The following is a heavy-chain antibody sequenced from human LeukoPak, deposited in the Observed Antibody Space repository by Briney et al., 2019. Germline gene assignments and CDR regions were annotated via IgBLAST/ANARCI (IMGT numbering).Heavy chain of an antibody. V-gene: IGHV1-2*02. D-gene: IGHD5-18*01. CDR1: GYTFTSYG. Sequence: ASVKVSCKASGYTFTSYGISWVRQAPGQGLEWMGWINPNSGGTNYAQKFQGRVTMTRDTSISTAYMELSRLRSDDTAVYYCARGIQLWLQVFDYWGQGTLVTVSS. CDR3: ARGIQLWLQVFDY. CDR2: INPNSGGT. J-gene: IGHJ4*02.